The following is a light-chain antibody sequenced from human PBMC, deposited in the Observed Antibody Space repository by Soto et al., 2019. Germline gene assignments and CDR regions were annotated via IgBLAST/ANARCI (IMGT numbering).Light chain of an antibody. Sequence: DIQMTQSPSTLSGSVGDRVTITCRASQGISSYLAWYQQKPGKAPKLLIYAASTLQSGVPSRFSGSGSGTDFTLTISSLQPEDFATYYCQQSYSTLITFGQGTRLEIK. V-gene: IGKV1-39*01. J-gene: IGKJ5*01. CDR3: QQSYSTLIT. CDR2: AAS. CDR1: QGISSY.